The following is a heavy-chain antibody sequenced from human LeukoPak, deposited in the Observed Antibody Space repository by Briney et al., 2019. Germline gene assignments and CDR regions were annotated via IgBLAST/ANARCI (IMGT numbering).Heavy chain of an antibody. Sequence: PPETLSLTCTVSGGSISSGGYYWSWIRQHPGKGLEWIGYIYYSGSTYYNPSLKSRVTISVDTSKNQFSPKLSSVTAADTAVYYCARSSTSKEPSDYWGQGTLVTVSS. D-gene: IGHD2-2*01. V-gene: IGHV4-31*03. CDR1: GGSISSGGYY. J-gene: IGHJ4*02. CDR3: ARSSTSKEPSDY. CDR2: IYYSGST.